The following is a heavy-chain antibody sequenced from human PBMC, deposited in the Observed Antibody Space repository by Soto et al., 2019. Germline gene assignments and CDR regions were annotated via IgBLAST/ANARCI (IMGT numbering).Heavy chain of an antibody. CDR3: ARQRCSSTSCYLTGVY. V-gene: IGHV3-11*01. CDR1: GFTFGDYY. Sequence: LRLSCAASGFTFGDYYMSWIRQAPGKGLEWVSYISSSGSTIYYADSVKGRFTISRDNAKNSLYLQMNSLRAEDTAVYYCARQRCSSTSCYLTGVYWGQGTLVTVSS. CDR2: ISSSGSTI. D-gene: IGHD2-2*01. J-gene: IGHJ4*02.